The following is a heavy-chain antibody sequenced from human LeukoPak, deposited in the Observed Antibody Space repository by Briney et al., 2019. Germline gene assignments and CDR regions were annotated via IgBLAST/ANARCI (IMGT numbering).Heavy chain of an antibody. CDR1: GFTFSNSY. J-gene: IGHJ4*02. CDR2: IKNKTDNGTT. D-gene: IGHD2-15*01. Sequence: GGSLRLSCAASGFTFSNSYRSWLRQAPGKGLEWVGRIKNKTDNGTTDYPAPLKGRDTKSRDDSKNTLYLQMDSLKGEDTAVYYCTTDGYCSGGSCPDYWGQGTLVSVSS. CDR3: TTDGYCSGGSCPDY. V-gene: IGHV3-15*01.